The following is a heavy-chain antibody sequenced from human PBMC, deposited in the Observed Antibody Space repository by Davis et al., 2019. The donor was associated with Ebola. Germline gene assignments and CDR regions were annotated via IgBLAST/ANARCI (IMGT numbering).Heavy chain of an antibody. CDR2: INAGNGDT. J-gene: IGHJ4*02. V-gene: IGHV1-3*01. D-gene: IGHD6-19*01. CDR3: ARDHGRGWSDY. Sequence: ASVKVSCKASGYIFTSYAIHWVRQAPGQRLEWMGWINAGNGDTKYSQKFRGRVTITRDTSASTSYMELSSLRSDDTAVYYCARDHGRGWSDYWGQGTLVTVSS. CDR1: GYIFTSYA.